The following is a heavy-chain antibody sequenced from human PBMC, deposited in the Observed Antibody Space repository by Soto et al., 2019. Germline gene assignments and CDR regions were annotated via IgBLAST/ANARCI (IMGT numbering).Heavy chain of an antibody. D-gene: IGHD6-19*01. V-gene: IGHV1-2*02. CDR1: GYTFTGYY. J-gene: IGHJ6*02. CDR3: ARDLIAVAGSDYYYYGIDV. CDR2: INPNSGGT. Sequence: ASVKVSCKASGYTFTGYYMHWVRQAPGQGLEWMGWINPNSGGTNYAQKFQGRVTMTRDTSISTAYMELSRLRSDDTAVYYCARDLIAVAGSDYYYYGIDVWGQGPTVTVSS.